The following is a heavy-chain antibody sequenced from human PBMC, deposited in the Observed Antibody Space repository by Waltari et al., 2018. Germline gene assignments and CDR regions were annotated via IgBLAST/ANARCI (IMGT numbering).Heavy chain of an antibody. V-gene: IGHV1-69*06. Sequence: QMQLVQSGAEVKKTGSSVKVSCKASGYTFTYRYLHWVRQAPGQGLEWMGRIIPIFGTANYAQKFQGRVTITADKSTSTAYMELSSLRSEDTAVYYCARVGGWLRSNWFDPWGQGTLVTVSS. D-gene: IGHD5-12*01. CDR1: GYTFTYRY. J-gene: IGHJ5*02. CDR3: ARVGGWLRSNWFDP. CDR2: IIPIFGTA.